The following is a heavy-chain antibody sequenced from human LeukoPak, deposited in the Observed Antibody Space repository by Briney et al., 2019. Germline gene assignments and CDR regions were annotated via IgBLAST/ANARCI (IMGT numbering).Heavy chain of an antibody. CDR2: ISSSSSTI. D-gene: IGHD6-13*01. CDR3: ARDSSSSWYGLRPGWYYYYMDV. V-gene: IGHV3-48*01. CDR1: GFTFSSYS. Sequence: GGSLRLSCAASGFTFSSYSMNWVRQAPGKGLEWVSYISSSSSTIYYADSVKGRFTISRDNAKNSLYLQMNSLRAEDTAVYYCARDSSSSWYGLRPGWYYYYMDVWGKGTTVTVSS. J-gene: IGHJ6*03.